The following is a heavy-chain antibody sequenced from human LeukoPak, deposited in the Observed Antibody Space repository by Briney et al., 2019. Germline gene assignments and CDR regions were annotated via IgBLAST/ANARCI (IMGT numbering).Heavy chain of an antibody. D-gene: IGHD3-3*01. CDR2: IYHSGTT. CDR1: GGSISSYY. CDR3: ARGRKAITIFGVVSYFDY. V-gene: IGHV4-59*12. Sequence: SETLSLTCTVSGGSISSYYWSWIRQPPGKGLERIGYIYHSGTTNYNPSLKSRVTISVDTSKNQFSLKLSSVTAADTAVYYCARGRKAITIFGVVSYFDYWGQGTLVTVSS. J-gene: IGHJ4*02.